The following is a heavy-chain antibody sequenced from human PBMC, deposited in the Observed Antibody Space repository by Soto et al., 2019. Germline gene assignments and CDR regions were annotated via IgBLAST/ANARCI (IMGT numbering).Heavy chain of an antibody. CDR1: GGSISSYY. V-gene: IGHV4-59*01. CDR2: IYYSGST. D-gene: IGHD6-19*01. Sequence: PSETLSLTCTVSGGSISSYYWSWIRQPPGKGLEWIGYIYYSGSTNYNPSLKSRVTISVDTSKNQFSLKLSSVTAADTAVYYCARSIAVAGTNYYYYGMDVWGQGTTVTVSS. CDR3: ARSIAVAGTNYYYYGMDV. J-gene: IGHJ6*02.